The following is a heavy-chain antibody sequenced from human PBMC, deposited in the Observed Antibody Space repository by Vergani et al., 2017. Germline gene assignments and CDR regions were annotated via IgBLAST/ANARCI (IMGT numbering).Heavy chain of an antibody. CDR3: ARGRIAAPSMNWFDP. J-gene: IGHJ5*02. CDR1: GGSISSGGYY. V-gene: IGHV4-31*03. CDR2: IYYSGST. D-gene: IGHD6-6*01. Sequence: QLQLQESGPGLVKPSETLSLTCTVSGGSISSGGYYWSWIRQHPGKGLEWIGYIYYSGSTYYNPSLKSRVTISVDTSKNQFSLKLSSVTAADTAVYYCARGRIAAPSMNWFDPWGQGTLVTVSS.